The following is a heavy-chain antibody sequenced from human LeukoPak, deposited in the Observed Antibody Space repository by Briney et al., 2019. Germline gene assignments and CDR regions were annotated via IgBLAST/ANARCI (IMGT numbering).Heavy chain of an antibody. CDR3: ARSNYYDSSGID. V-gene: IGHV1-8*02. Sequence: ASVKVSCKASGGTFSSYTISWVRQAPGQGLEWMGWMNPNSGNTGYAQKFQGRVTMTRNTSISTAYMELSSLRSEDTAVYYCARSNYYDSSGIDWGQGTLVTVSS. CDR2: MNPNSGNT. D-gene: IGHD3-22*01. CDR1: GGTFSSYT. J-gene: IGHJ4*02.